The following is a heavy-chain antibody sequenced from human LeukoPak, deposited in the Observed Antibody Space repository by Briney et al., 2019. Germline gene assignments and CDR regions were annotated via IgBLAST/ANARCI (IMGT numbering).Heavy chain of an antibody. D-gene: IGHD3-10*01. CDR2: INHSGST. V-gene: IGHV4-34*01. CDR3: ARVSQRVRGVIITPYGMDV. Sequence: SETLSLTCAVYGGSFSGYYWSWIRQPPGKGLEWIGEINHSGSTNYNPSLKSRVTLSVDTSKNQFSLKLSSVTAADTAVYYCARVSQRVRGVIITPYGMDVWGQGTTVTVSS. J-gene: IGHJ6*02. CDR1: GGSFSGYY.